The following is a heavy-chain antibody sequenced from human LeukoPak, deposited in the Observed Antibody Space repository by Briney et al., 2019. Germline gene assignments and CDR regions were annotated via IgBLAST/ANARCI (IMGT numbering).Heavy chain of an antibody. D-gene: IGHD5-18*01. J-gene: IGHJ4*02. CDR3: ARPRGVDTAMVNY. CDR1: GFTFSSYS. Sequence: GGSLRLSCAASGFTFSSYSMNWLRQAPGKGLEWVSSISSSSSYIYYADSVKGRFTISRDNAKNSLYLQMNSLRAEDTAVYYCARPRGVDTAMVNYWGQGTLVTVSS. V-gene: IGHV3-21*01. CDR2: ISSSSSYI.